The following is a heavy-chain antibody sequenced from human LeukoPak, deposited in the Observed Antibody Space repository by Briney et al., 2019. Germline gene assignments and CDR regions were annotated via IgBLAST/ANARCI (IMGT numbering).Heavy chain of an antibody. D-gene: IGHD3-22*01. V-gene: IGHV1-69*04. Sequence: SVKVSCKASGGTFSSYAISWVRHAPGQGLEWMGRIIPILGIANYAQKFQGRVTITADKSTSAAYMELSSLRSEDTAVYYCATGRNYYDSSGPLRYFDYWGQRTLVTVSS. CDR2: IIPILGIA. J-gene: IGHJ4*02. CDR3: ATGRNYYDSSGPLRYFDY. CDR1: GGTFSSYA.